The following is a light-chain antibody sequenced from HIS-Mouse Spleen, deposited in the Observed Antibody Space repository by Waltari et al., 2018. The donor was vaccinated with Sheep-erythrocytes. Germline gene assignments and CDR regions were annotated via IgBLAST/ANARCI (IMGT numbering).Light chain of an antibody. J-gene: IGKJ2*01. CDR1: QSVCSSY. CDR3: QQYGSSPT. V-gene: IGKV3-20*01. Sequence: EIVLTQSPGPLSLSPGERATLPCRASQSVCSSYLAWYQQKPGQAPRLLIYGASSRATGIPDRFSGSGSGTDFTLTISRLEPEDFAVYYCQQYGSSPTFGQGTKLEIK. CDR2: GAS.